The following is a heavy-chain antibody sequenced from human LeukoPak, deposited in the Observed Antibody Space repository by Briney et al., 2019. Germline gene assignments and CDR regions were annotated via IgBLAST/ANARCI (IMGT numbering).Heavy chain of an antibody. CDR2: MNPNSGNT. V-gene: IGHV1-8*01. Sequence: ASVKVSCKASGYTLTSYDINWVRQATGQGREWMGWMNPNSGNTGYAQKLQGRVTMTRSTSINTAYMELNSLRSEETAVYDCAREWREGRGSCWFDPWGQGTMVTVSS. J-gene: IGHJ5*02. D-gene: IGHD3-10*01. CDR3: AREWREGRGSCWFDP. CDR1: GYTLTSYD.